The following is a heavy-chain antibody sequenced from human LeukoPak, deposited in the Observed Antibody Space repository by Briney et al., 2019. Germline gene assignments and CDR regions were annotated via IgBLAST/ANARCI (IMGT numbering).Heavy chain of an antibody. Sequence: PGGFLRLSCAASGFTFSSYAMSWVRQAPGKGLEWVSAISGSGGSTYYADSVKGRFTISRDNSKNTLYLQMNSLRAEDTAVYYCARRLGELSLFPLWGQGTLVTVSS. D-gene: IGHD3-16*02. J-gene: IGHJ4*02. CDR1: GFTFSSYA. CDR2: ISGSGGST. CDR3: ARRLGELSLFPL. V-gene: IGHV3-23*01.